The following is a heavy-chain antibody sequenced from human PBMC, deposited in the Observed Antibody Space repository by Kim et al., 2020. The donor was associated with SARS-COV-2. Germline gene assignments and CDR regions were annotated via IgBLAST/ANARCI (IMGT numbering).Heavy chain of an antibody. V-gene: IGHV3-30-3*01. J-gene: IGHJ6*02. CDR2: ISYDGGNK. CDR1: GFTFSTYA. Sequence: GGSLRLSCATSGFTFSTYAMHWVRQAPAKGLEWVAVISYDGGNKYYADSVRGRFTISRDNSKNTLYLEMNTLTTEDTAVYYCATAPTPRYGMDVWGQGNT. CDR3: ATAPTPRYGMDV.